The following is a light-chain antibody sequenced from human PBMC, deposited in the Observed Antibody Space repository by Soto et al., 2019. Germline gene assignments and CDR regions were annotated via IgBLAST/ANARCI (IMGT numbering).Light chain of an antibody. V-gene: IGKV3-11*01. CDR1: QSVSSY. Sequence: EIVLTQSPATLSLSPGERATLSYRASQSVSSYLAWYQQKPGQAPRLLIYDASNRATGIPARFSGSGSGTDFNLTISSLEPEDFAVYYCQQRSNWPLTFGGGTKVEIK. J-gene: IGKJ4*01. CDR3: QQRSNWPLT. CDR2: DAS.